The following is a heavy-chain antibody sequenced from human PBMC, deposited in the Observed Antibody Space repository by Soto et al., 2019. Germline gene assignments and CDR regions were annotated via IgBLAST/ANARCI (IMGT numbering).Heavy chain of an antibody. V-gene: IGHV3-33*01. CDR1: GFRFSSYG. D-gene: IGHD3-16*02. CDR2: IWYDGSNK. CDR3: ARDGAFGGVIVQYYFDY. J-gene: IGHJ4*02. Sequence: GGALRLCCAASGFRFSSYGIHWVRQAPGKGLEWVAVIWYDGSNKYYADSVKGRFTISRDNSKNTLYLQMNSLRAEDTAVYYCARDGAFGGVIVQYYFDYWGQGTLVTVSS.